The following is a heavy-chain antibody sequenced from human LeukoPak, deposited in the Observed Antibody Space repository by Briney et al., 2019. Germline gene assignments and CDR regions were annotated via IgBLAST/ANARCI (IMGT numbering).Heavy chain of an antibody. CDR1: GGSISSGDYY. V-gene: IGHV4-30-4*08. J-gene: IGHJ5*02. CDR3: ARESSGSRDWFDP. CDR2: IYYSGST. D-gene: IGHD1-26*01. Sequence: SETLSLTCTVSGGSISSGDYYWSWIRQPPGKGLEWIGYIYYSGSTYYNPSLKSRVTISVDTSKNQFSLKLSSVTAADTAVYYCARESSGSRDWFDPWGQGTLVTVSS.